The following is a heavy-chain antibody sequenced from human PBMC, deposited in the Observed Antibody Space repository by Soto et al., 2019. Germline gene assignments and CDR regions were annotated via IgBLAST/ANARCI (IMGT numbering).Heavy chain of an antibody. V-gene: IGHV1-18*04. CDR2: ISAYNGNT. CDR3: ARDDPRMSIAAAGSYYYYGMDV. CDR1: GYTFTSYG. Sequence: GASVKVSCKASGYTFTSYGISWVRQAPGQGLEWMGWISAYNGNTNYAQKLQGRVTMTTDTSTSTAYMELRSLRSDDTAVYYCARDDPRMSIAAAGSYYYYGMDVWGQGTTVTVSS. J-gene: IGHJ6*02. D-gene: IGHD6-13*01.